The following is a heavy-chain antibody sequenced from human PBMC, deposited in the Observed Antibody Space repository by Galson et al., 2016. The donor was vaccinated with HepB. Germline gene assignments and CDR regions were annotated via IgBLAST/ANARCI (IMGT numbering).Heavy chain of an antibody. D-gene: IGHD2-15*01. CDR3: ARDPLYCSGGSCIPYYFDY. CDR1: QFTFSTYA. J-gene: IGHJ4*02. CDR2: ISYDGGKK. Sequence: SLRLSRAVSQFTFSTYAMNWVRQAPGKGLEWVAVISYDGGKKYYADSAEGRFTISRDNSKNTLYLQMNSLRPEDTAVYFCARDPLYCSGGSCIPYYFDYWGQGTPVTVSA. V-gene: IGHV3-30-3*01.